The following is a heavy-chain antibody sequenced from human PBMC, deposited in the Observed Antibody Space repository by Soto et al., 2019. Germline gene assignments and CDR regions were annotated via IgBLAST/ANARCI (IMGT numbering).Heavy chain of an antibody. D-gene: IGHD3-9*01. V-gene: IGHV3-15*07. CDR1: GFTFSNSW. Sequence: GGSLRLSCAASGFTFSNSWMNWVRQAPGKGLEWVGRIKSKTDGGTTDYAAPVKGRFTISRDDSKNTLYLQMNSLKTEDTAVYYCTTDGWHYDILTGYYWVYWGQGTLVTVSS. CDR3: TTDGWHYDILTGYYWVY. J-gene: IGHJ4*02. CDR2: IKSKTDGGTT.